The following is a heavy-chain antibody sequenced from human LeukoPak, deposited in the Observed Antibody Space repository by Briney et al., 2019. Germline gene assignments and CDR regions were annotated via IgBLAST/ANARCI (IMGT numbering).Heavy chain of an antibody. CDR2: ISGSGVTT. CDR1: GFTFSSYV. Sequence: GGSLRLSCAASGFTFSSYVMTWVRQAPGKGLEWVSGISGSGVTTYYADSVKGRFTISRDKSENTLYLQMNSLRAEDTAVYYCAKDATTSHYGSGSYGFDYWGQGTLVTVSS. D-gene: IGHD3-10*01. CDR3: AKDATTSHYGSGSYGFDY. J-gene: IGHJ4*02. V-gene: IGHV3-23*01.